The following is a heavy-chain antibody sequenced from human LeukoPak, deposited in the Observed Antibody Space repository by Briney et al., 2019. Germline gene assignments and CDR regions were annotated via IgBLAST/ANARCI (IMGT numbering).Heavy chain of an antibody. CDR3: ALLAVASDFDY. Sequence: GGSLRLSCVVSGFPFSVYEMNWVRQAPGKGLEWVSNIANCGTSKYYADSVKGRFSISSHNAKSSLYLQMNSLRVEDTAVYYCALLAVASDFDYWGQGALVTVSS. CDR2: IANCGTSK. V-gene: IGHV3-48*03. CDR1: GFPFSVYE. J-gene: IGHJ4*02. D-gene: IGHD6-19*01.